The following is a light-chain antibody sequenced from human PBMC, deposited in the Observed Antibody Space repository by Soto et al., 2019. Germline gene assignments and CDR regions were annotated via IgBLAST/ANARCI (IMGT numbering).Light chain of an antibody. J-gene: IGLJ3*02. CDR3: CSYAGSYIWV. Sequence: QSALTQPRSVSGSPGQSVTISCTGTSSEVGGYNYVSWYQHHPGKAPKVMIYDVSNRPSGVPDRFSGSKSANTASLTISGFQAEDEADYYCCSYAGSYIWVFGGATKLTVL. V-gene: IGLV2-11*01. CDR2: DVS. CDR1: SSEVGGYNY.